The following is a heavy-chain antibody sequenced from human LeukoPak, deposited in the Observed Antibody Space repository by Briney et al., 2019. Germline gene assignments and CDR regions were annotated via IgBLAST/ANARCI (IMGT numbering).Heavy chain of an antibody. CDR1: GFTFSSYS. V-gene: IGHV3-48*01. CDR3: ASSERYSSSCHGPVDY. D-gene: IGHD6-13*01. J-gene: IGHJ4*02. Sequence: PGGSLRLSCAASGFTFSSYSMNWVRQAPGKGLEWLSCITSGSGTVYYADSVKGRFAISRDNANNSLYLQMNSLRAEDTAVYYCASSERYSSSCHGPVDYWGQGTLVTVSS. CDR2: ITSGSGTV.